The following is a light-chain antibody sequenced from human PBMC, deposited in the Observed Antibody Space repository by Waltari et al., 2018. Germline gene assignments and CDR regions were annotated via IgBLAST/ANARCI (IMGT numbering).Light chain of an antibody. CDR2: EVT. CDR1: SSHVDAYNL. CDR3: ISYAGNNKYV. V-gene: IGLV2-8*01. Sequence: QSALTQPPSASGSPGQFVTISCTGTSSHVDAYNLFPWYQQYPDKDPKLMIYEVTKRPSGVPDRFSGSKSGNTASLTVSGLQAEDEADYYCISYAGNNKYVLGAGTKVTVL. J-gene: IGLJ1*01.